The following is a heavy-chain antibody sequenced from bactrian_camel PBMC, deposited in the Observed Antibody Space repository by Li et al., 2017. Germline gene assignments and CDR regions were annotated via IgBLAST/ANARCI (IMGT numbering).Heavy chain of an antibody. CDR3: TKDRGRAVVAGSFDS. V-gene: IGHV3S1*01. D-gene: IGHD6*01. CDR1: GYSASAYC. CDR2: IGTNGNH. Sequence: HVQLVESGGGSVQAGGSLKLSCAASGYSASAYCLAWFREVPGKAREGVAGIGTNGNHVLGDAVKGRFTISRDNAKTTLFLQLSSLKTEDTAMYYCTKDRGRAVVAGSFDSWGQGTQVTVS. J-gene: IGHJ6*01.